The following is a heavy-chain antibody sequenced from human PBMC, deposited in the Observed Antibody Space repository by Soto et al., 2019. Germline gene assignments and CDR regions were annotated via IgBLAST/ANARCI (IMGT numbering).Heavy chain of an antibody. CDR3: AKESPSSSYTSGPH. Sequence: QMQLQESGPGLVKPSETLSLTCTVSGGSISSSSYYWGWIRQPPGKGLEWIGTIYYTGATFYSPSLKSRVTTSADTSNNQSSLKLSSVTAADTAVYYCAKESPSSSYTSGPHWGQGTMVTVSS. V-gene: IGHV4-39*01. D-gene: IGHD3-22*01. CDR1: GGSISSSSYY. CDR2: IYYTGAT. J-gene: IGHJ3*01.